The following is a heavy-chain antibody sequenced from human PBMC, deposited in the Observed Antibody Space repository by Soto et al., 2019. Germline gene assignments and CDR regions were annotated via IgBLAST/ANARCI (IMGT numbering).Heavy chain of an antibody. CDR1: GFTFSRYG. CDR2: ITYDGSGK. Sequence: GGSLRLSCAASGFTFSRYGLHWVRQAPGKGLEWVAFITYDGSGKFYADSVKGRFTISRDTSKNTLYLQMNSLRAEDTAVYYCARVLGGYPNFDFWGQGTLVTVSS. V-gene: IGHV3-30-3*01. CDR3: ARVLGGYPNFDF. J-gene: IGHJ4*02. D-gene: IGHD3-22*01.